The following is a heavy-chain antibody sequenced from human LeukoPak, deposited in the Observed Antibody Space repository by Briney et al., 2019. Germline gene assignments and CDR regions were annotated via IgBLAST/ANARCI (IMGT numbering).Heavy chain of an antibody. V-gene: IGHV4-59*01. D-gene: IGHD2-8*01. Sequence: TSETLSLTCTVSGGSISSYYWSWIRQPPGKGLEWIGYIYYSGSTNYNPSLKSRVTMSEDTSKNQLSLKLSSVTAADTAVYYCARVREYCTNGVCYPYFDYWGQGTLVTVSS. CDR1: GGSISSYY. CDR3: ARVREYCTNGVCYPYFDY. CDR2: IYYSGST. J-gene: IGHJ4*02.